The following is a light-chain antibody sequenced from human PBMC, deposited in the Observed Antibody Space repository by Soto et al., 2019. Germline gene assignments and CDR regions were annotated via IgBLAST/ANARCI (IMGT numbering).Light chain of an antibody. V-gene: IGKV3-15*01. CDR3: QQYNNWPLT. CDR1: QSVSSN. J-gene: IGKJ1*01. Sequence: EIVMTQSPATLSVSPGERATRSCRASQSVSSNLAWYQQKPGQAPRLLIYGASTRATGIPARFSGSGSGTEFTLTISSLQSEDFAVYYCQQYNNWPLTFGQGIKVEIQ. CDR2: GAS.